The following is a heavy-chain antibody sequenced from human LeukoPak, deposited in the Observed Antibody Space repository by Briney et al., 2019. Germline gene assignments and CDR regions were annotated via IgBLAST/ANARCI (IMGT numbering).Heavy chain of an antibody. Sequence: SETLSLTCTVSGGSISSRSYYWGWIRQPPGKGLEWIGSIYYSGSTYYNPSLKSRVTISVDTSKNQFSLKLSSVTAADTAVYYCARLGLGTAFDIWGQGTMVTVSS. CDR2: IYYSGST. CDR3: ARLGLGTAFDI. CDR1: GGSISSRSYY. J-gene: IGHJ3*02. D-gene: IGHD3-16*01. V-gene: IGHV4-39*07.